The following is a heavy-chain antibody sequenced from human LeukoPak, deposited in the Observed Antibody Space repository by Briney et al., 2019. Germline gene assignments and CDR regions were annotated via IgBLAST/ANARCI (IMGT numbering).Heavy chain of an antibody. CDR3: AKCSGWFVRGKDYYYYYMDV. V-gene: IGHV3-23*01. CDR2: VSTTGGST. D-gene: IGHD6-19*01. J-gene: IGHJ6*03. Sequence: GGSLRLSCAASRFSFSDYNMNWVRQAPGKGLEWVSTVSTTGGSTYYADSVKGRFTISRDNSKDTLYLQMNSLRAEDTAVYYCAKCSGWFVRGKDYYYYYMDVWGKGTTVTVSS. CDR1: RFSFSDYN.